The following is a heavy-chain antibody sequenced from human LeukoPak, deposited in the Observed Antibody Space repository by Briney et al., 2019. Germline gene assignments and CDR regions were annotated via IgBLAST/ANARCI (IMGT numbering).Heavy chain of an antibody. CDR2: ITPYNGYT. V-gene: IGHV1-18*01. J-gene: IGHJ4*02. D-gene: IGHD2-21*01. Sequence: ASVKVSCKASGYIFSSYGIKWVRQAPGQGLEWMGYITPYNGYTNYAQKFQGRVTITADESTSTAYMELSSLRSEDTAVYYCARVGAYCGGDCYSFDYWGQGTLVTVSS. CDR1: GYIFSSYG. CDR3: ARVGAYCGGDCYSFDY.